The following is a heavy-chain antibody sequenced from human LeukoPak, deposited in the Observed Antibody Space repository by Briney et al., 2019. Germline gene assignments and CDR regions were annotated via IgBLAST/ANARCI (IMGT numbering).Heavy chain of an antibody. J-gene: IGHJ3*02. D-gene: IGHD3-10*01. CDR3: ATHYGSGSYAFDI. V-gene: IGHV3-30*02. CDR1: GFTFSSYG. CDR2: IRCDGSNK. Sequence: GGSLRLSCAASGFTFSSYGMHWVRQAPGKGLEWVAFIRCDGSNKYYADSVKGRFTISRDNSKNTLYLQMNSLRAEDTAVYYCATHYGSGSYAFDIWGQGTMVTVSS.